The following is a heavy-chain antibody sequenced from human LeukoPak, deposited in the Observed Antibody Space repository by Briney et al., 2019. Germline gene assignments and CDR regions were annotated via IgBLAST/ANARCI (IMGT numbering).Heavy chain of an antibody. CDR1: GFTFRSYE. V-gene: IGHV3-48*03. Sequence: GGSLTLSCEDSGFTFRSYEMNWVRQAPGKGLEWIAYLSSSGSAFSYADSVKGRFTISRDNAKNSLYLQMNSLRAEDTAVYYCAELGITMIGGVWGKGTTVTTSS. CDR2: LSSSGSAF. CDR3: AELGITMIGGV. D-gene: IGHD3-10*02. J-gene: IGHJ6*04.